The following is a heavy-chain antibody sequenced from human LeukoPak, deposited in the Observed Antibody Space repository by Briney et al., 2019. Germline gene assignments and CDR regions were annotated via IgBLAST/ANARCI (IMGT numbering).Heavy chain of an antibody. CDR1: GYTFTSYY. J-gene: IGHJ4*02. CDR3: ARDWEQQLGRSDY. Sequence: ASVKVSCKASGYTFTSYYMHWVRQAPGQGLEWMGWINPNSGGTNYAQKFQGRVTMTRDTSISTAYMELSRLRSDDTAVYYCARDWEQQLGRSDYWGQGTLVTVSS. D-gene: IGHD6-13*01. CDR2: INPNSGGT. V-gene: IGHV1-2*02.